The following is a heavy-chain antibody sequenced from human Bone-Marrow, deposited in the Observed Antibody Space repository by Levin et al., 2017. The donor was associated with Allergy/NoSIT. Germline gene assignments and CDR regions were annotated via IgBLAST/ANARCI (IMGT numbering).Heavy chain of an antibody. CDR2: INPHSGRT. J-gene: IGHJ4*02. D-gene: IGHD6-6*01. CDR3: AKDIKTAYSSSSFDY. CDR1: EYTFTGYF. V-gene: IGHV1-2*02. Sequence: GESLKISCQASEYTFTGYFIHWVRQAPGQGLEWMGWINPHSGRTIYSPKFQGRITMTRDTSISTAYMEVDRLRSDDTAVYYCAKDIKTAYSSSSFDYWGQGTLVTVSS.